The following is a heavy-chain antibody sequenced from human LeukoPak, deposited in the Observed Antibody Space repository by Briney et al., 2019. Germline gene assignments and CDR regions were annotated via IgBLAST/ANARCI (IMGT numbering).Heavy chain of an antibody. CDR3: AREVSDTIMEPWYLDL. V-gene: IGHV3-11*04. Sequence: GGSLRLSCAASGFTFSDYYMSWIRQAPGKGLEWVSYISSSGSTIYYADSVKGRFTISRDNAKNSLYLQMNSLSAGDTAVYYCAREVSDTIMEPWYLDLWGRGTLVIVSS. CDR2: ISSSGSTI. J-gene: IGHJ2*01. CDR1: GFTFSDYY. D-gene: IGHD5-18*01.